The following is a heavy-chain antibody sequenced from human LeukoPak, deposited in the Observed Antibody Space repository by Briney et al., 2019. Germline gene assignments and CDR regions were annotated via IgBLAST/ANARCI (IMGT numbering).Heavy chain of an antibody. J-gene: IGHJ4*02. D-gene: IGHD4-17*01. CDR2: IIPIFAST. V-gene: IGHV1-69*01. CDR3: ARGLNRNDYGDYGY. CDR1: GGTFSSYP. Sequence: SVKVSCKASGGTFSSYPISWVRQAPGQGLEWMGGIIPIFASTNYAQKFQGRVTITADESTSTAYMELSSLRSEDTAVYYCARGLNRNDYGDYGYWGQGTLVTVSS.